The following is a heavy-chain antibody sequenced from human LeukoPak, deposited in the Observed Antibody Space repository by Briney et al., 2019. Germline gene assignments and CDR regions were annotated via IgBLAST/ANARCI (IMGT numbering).Heavy chain of an antibody. Sequence: GGSLRLSCTASEFTFSDYYMSWIRQAPGKGLECLSYISSSGNTIHYADSVKGRFTISRDNAKNSLYLQMNSLRAEDTAVYYYARRVTGTWFDPWGQGTLVTVSS. J-gene: IGHJ5*02. CDR1: EFTFSDYY. D-gene: IGHD6-19*01. CDR2: ISSSGNTI. V-gene: IGHV3-11*01. CDR3: ARRVTGTWFDP.